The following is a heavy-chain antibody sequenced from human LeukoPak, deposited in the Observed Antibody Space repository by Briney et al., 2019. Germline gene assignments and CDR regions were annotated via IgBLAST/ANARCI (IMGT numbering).Heavy chain of an antibody. CDR1: GFTFSSYG. Sequence: GGSLRLSCAASGFTFSSYGMHWVRQAPGKGLEWVAFIRYDGSNKYYADSVKGRFTISRDNSKNTLYLQMNSLRAEDTAVYYCAKDLVVVVVAATRDYWGQGTLVTVSS. CDR2: IRYDGSNK. V-gene: IGHV3-30*02. J-gene: IGHJ4*02. CDR3: AKDLVVVVVAATRDY. D-gene: IGHD2-15*01.